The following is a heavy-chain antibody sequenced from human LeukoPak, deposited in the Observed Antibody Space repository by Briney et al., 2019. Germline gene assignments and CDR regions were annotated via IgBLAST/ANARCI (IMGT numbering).Heavy chain of an antibody. CDR3: ARRGYGGYYHYGMDV. V-gene: IGHV4-39*01. Sequence: PSETLSLTCTVSGGSISSSSYYWGWIRQPPGKGLEWIGNIYYSGSTSYNPSLQSRVTISVDTSKNQFSLKLNSVNAADTAVYYCARRGYGGYYHYGMDVWGQGTTVTVSS. J-gene: IGHJ6*02. CDR1: GGSISSSSYY. CDR2: IYYSGST. D-gene: IGHD4-23*01.